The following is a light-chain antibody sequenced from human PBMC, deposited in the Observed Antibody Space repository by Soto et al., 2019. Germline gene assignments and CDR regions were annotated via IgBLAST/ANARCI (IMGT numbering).Light chain of an antibody. J-gene: IGKJ1*01. CDR2: KAS. Sequence: DIQMTQSPSTLSGSVGDRVTLACRASQTSSSWLDWYQQKPGKAPKVLIYKASTLKSGGPSRFSGSGSGTEFTLTISSLQPDDFATYYCQHYNSYSEAFGQGTKVDIK. CDR1: QTSSSW. CDR3: QHYNSYSEA. V-gene: IGKV1-5*03.